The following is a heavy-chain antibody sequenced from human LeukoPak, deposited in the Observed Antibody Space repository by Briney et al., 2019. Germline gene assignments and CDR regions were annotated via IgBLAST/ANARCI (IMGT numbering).Heavy chain of an antibody. D-gene: IGHD2-15*01. CDR2: IYYSGST. CDR3: ARHGPKQVVHYYYYMDV. V-gene: IGHV4-59*01. Sequence: SESLSLTCTVSGGSISSYYRSWIRQPPGKGLEWIGCIYYSGSTNYNPSLKSRVTISVDTSKNQFSLKLSSVTAADTAVYYCARHGPKQVVHYYYYMDVWGKGTTVTVSS. CDR1: GGSISSYY. J-gene: IGHJ6*03.